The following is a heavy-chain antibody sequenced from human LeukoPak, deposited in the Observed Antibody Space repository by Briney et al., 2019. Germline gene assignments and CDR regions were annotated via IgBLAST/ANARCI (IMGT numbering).Heavy chain of an antibody. J-gene: IGHJ6*04. Sequence: GGSLTLSCAASGFTFSSYRMSWVRQAPGKGLEWVANIKQDGSEKYYVDSVKGRFTISRDNAKNSLYLQMNSLRAEDTAVYYCARIRGGGYDLDYYYYGMDVWGKGTTVTVSS. CDR3: ARIRGGGYDLDYYYYGMDV. V-gene: IGHV3-7*03. CDR2: IKQDGSEK. D-gene: IGHD5-12*01. CDR1: GFTFSSYR.